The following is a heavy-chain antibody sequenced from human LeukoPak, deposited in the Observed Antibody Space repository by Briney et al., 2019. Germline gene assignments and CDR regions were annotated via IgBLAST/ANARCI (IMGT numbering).Heavy chain of an antibody. CDR2: ISVDGSNK. V-gene: IGHV3-30-3*01. CDR1: GFTFSWYC. D-gene: IGHD3-3*01. CDR3: ARSDYDFWSGFNY. Sequence: GGSLRLSCAASGFTFSWYCFHWVRHAPGKGLAWVARISVDGSNKSYADSVKGRFTISRDNSKNTLYLQMNSLRAEDTAVYYCARSDYDFWSGFNYWGQGTLVTVSS. J-gene: IGHJ4*02.